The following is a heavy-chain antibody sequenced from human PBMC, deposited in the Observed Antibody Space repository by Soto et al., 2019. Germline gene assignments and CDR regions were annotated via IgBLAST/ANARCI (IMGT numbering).Heavy chain of an antibody. V-gene: IGHV3-7*01. Sequence: GGSLRLSCAASGFTFSSYWMSWVRQAPGKGLEWVANIKQDGSEKYYVDSVKGRFTISRDNAKNSLYLQMNSLRAEDTAVYYCARINYYGSGTLESGPDYWGQGTLVTVS. CDR2: IKQDGSEK. D-gene: IGHD3-10*01. CDR1: GFTFSSYW. CDR3: ARINYYGSGTLESGPDY. J-gene: IGHJ4*02.